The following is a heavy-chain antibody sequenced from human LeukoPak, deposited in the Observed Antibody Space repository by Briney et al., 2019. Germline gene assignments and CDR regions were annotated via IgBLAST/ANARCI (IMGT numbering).Heavy chain of an antibody. J-gene: IGHJ4*02. CDR2: INTNTGNP. CDR1: GYTFTSYA. V-gene: IGHV7-4-1*01. Sequence: ASVKVSCKASGYTFTSYAMNWVRQAPGQGLEWRGWINTNTGNPTYAQDFTGRFVFSLDTSVNTTYLHIRYLKSEDTAVYYCARESISSWAPDYWGQGTLVTVSS. D-gene: IGHD2-21*01. CDR3: ARESISSWAPDY.